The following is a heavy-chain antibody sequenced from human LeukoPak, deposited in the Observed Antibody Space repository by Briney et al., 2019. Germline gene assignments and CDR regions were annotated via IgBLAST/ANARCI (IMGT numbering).Heavy chain of an antibody. CDR1: GGSISSYF. D-gene: IGHD3-3*01. Sequence: SETLSLTCTVSGGSISSYFWSWIRQPAGKGLEWIGRIYTSGSTNYSPSLKSRVTMSVDTSTNQFSLKLSSVTAADTAVHYCARDQATWRAFDIWGQGTLVTVSS. CDR3: ARDQATWRAFDI. J-gene: IGHJ3*02. CDR2: IYTSGST. V-gene: IGHV4-4*07.